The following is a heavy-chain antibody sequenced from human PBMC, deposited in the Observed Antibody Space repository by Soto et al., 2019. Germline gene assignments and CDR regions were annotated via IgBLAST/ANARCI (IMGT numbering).Heavy chain of an antibody. CDR2: ITSSSINI. Sequence: PGGSLRLSCAASDLTFSSYLMNWVRQPPGKGLEWVSSITSSSINIYYADSVKGRFTISRDNAKKSLYLEMNSLRADDTAVYYCARSPVPSTDTWYFDFWGQGTLVTVSS. V-gene: IGHV3-21*01. CDR3: ARSPVPSTDTWYFDF. D-gene: IGHD2-15*01. J-gene: IGHJ4*02. CDR1: DLTFSSYL.